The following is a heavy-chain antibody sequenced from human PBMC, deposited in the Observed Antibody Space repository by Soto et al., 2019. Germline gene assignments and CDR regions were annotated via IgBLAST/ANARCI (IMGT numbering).Heavy chain of an antibody. CDR2: ISGGGGST. D-gene: IGHD5-12*01. J-gene: IGHJ4*02. Sequence: GGSLRLSCAASGFSFSSYAMSWVRQAPGKGLEWVSTISGGGGSTYYADSVKGRFTISRDNSKNTLYLQMNSLRAEETAVYYCGTNRGYSGYRIDYWGQGTLVTVSS. CDR1: GFSFSSYA. V-gene: IGHV3-23*01. CDR3: GTNRGYSGYRIDY.